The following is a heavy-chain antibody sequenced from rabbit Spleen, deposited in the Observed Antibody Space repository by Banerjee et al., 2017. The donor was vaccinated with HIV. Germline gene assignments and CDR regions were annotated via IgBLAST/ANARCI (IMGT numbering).Heavy chain of an antibody. CDR1: GLDFTNSYW. CDR2: IDVVKSGTT. V-gene: IGHV1S45*01. CDR3: ARDAAGREDFNL. D-gene: IGHD4-2*01. Sequence: QEQLEESGGDLVKPGASLTLTCKASGLDFTNSYWICWVRQAPGKGLEWIACIDVVKSGTTYYASWAKGRFTISKTSSTTVTLQVTSLTAADTATYFCARDAAGREDFNLWGPGTLVTVS. J-gene: IGHJ4*01.